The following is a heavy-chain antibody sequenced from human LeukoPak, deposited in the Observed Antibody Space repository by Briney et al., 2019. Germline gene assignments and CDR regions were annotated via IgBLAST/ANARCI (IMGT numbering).Heavy chain of an antibody. V-gene: IGHV3-23*01. D-gene: IGHD5-12*01. Sequence: GGSLRLSCAASGFPFSNYVMTWVRQAPGKGLEWVSLIRGSGDTTYYAGSVTGRFTISRDNSRNTLYLQMNSLRVEDTAVYYCAKDFTPLGYGALIDYWGQGTLVTVSS. J-gene: IGHJ4*02. CDR3: AKDFTPLGYGALIDY. CDR2: IRGSGDTT. CDR1: GFPFSNYV.